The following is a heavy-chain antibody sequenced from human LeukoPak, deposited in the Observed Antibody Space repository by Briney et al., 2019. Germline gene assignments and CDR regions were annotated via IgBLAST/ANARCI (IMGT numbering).Heavy chain of an antibody. CDR1: GFTFSSFW. CDR2: IKQDGSEK. D-gene: IGHD4-17*01. V-gene: IGHV3-7*01. CDR3: ARVGREYGDYYFDY. Sequence: GGSLRLSCAASGFTFSSFWMSWVRQAPGKGLEGVANIKQDGSEKYYVDSVKGRFTISRDNAKNSMFLQMSSLRAEDTAVYYCARVGREYGDYYFDYWGQGTLVTVSS. J-gene: IGHJ4*02.